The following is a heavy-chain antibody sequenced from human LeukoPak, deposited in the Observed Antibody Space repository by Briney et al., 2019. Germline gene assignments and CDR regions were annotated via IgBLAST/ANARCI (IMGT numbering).Heavy chain of an antibody. D-gene: IGHD3-22*01. CDR3: ARGYYYDSSGYYPIAFDP. CDR1: GGSISSSNW. CDR2: IYHSGST. Sequence: PSGTLSLTCAVSGGSISSSNWWRWVRQPPGKGLEWIGEIYHSGSTNYNPSLKSRVTISVDKSKNQFSLKLSSVTAADTAVYYCARGYYYDSSGYYPIAFDPRGQGTLVTVSS. V-gene: IGHV4-4*02. J-gene: IGHJ5*02.